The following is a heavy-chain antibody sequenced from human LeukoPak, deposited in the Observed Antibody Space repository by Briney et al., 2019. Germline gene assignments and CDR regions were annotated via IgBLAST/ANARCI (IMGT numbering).Heavy chain of an antibody. CDR3: ARRPRYYYDSSDSFDI. J-gene: IGHJ3*02. CDR1: GYTFTSYG. Sequence: ASVKVSCKASGYTFTSYGISWVRQAPGQGLEWMGWISAYNGNTNYAQKLQGRVTMTTDTSTSTAYMELRSLRSDDTAVYYCARRPRYYYDSSDSFDIWGQGTMVTVSS. V-gene: IGHV1-18*01. D-gene: IGHD3-22*01. CDR2: ISAYNGNT.